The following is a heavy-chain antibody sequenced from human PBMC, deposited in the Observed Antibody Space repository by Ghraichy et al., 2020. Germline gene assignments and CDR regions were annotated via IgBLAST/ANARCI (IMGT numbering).Heavy chain of an antibody. V-gene: IGHV4-59*01. CDR1: GGSISSYY. CDR3: ASSAGCTNGVCEGWFDP. Sequence: SETLSLTCTVSGGSISSYYWSWIRQPPGKGLEWIGYIYYSGSTNYNPSLKSRVTISVDTSKNQFSLKLSSVTAADTAVYYCASSAGCTNGVCEGWFDPWGQGTLVTVSS. CDR2: IYYSGST. D-gene: IGHD2-8*01. J-gene: IGHJ5*02.